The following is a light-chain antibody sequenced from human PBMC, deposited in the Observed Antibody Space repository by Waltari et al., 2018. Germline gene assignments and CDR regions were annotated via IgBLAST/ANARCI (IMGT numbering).Light chain of an antibody. CDR3: SSYISSSTLEL. V-gene: IGLV2-14*03. CDR1: SSDVGAYNY. CDR2: DVS. J-gene: IGLJ2*01. Sequence: QSALTQPASVSGSPGQSITISCTGTSSDVGAYNYVSWYQQHPGKAPKLMIFDVSNRPSGVSKRFSGSKAGNTASLTISGLQAEDEAGYYCSSYISSSTLELFGGGTSLTVL.